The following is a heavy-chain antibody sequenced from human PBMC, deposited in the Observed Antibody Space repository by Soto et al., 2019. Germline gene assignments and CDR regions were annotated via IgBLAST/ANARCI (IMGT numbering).Heavy chain of an antibody. CDR3: AADRQQLDFDY. CDR2: IVVGSGNT. V-gene: IGHV1-58*01. J-gene: IGHJ4*02. D-gene: IGHD6-13*01. CDR1: GFTFTSSA. Sequence: SVKVSCKASGFTFTSSAVQWVRQARGQRLEWIGWIVVGSGNTNYAQKYQERVTITRDMSTSTAYMELSSLRSEDTAVYYCAADRQQLDFDYWGQGTLVTVSS.